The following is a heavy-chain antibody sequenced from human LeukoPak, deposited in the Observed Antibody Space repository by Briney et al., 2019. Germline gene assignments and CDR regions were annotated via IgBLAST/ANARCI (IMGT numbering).Heavy chain of an antibody. V-gene: IGHV4-31*03. CDR1: GGSISSGGYY. J-gene: IGHJ6*02. CDR3: ARHGDRLRFAMDV. D-gene: IGHD2-21*02. CDR2: IYYSGST. Sequence: SQTLSLTCTVSGGSISSGGYYWSWIRQHPGKGLEWIGYIYYSGSTYYNPSLKSRVTISVDTSKNQFSLKLSSVTAADTAVYYCARHGDRLRFAMDVWGQGTTVTVSS.